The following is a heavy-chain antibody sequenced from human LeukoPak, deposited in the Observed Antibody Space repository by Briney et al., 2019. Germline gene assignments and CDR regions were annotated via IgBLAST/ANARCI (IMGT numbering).Heavy chain of an antibody. CDR2: IKEDGSEE. J-gene: IGHJ4*02. CDR1: GITLSNYG. CDR3: ARIRPGNYFDY. V-gene: IGHV3-7*01. D-gene: IGHD6-6*01. Sequence: PGGSLRLSCAVSGITLSNYGMSWVRQAPGKGLEWVASIKEDGSEEHYVDSMKGRFTISRDNARNSVHVQMNSLRAEDTAVYFCARIRPGNYFDYWGQGALVTVSS.